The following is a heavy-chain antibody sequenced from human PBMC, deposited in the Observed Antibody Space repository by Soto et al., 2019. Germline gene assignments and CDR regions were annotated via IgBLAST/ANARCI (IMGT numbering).Heavy chain of an antibody. J-gene: IGHJ5*02. CDR3: ARAAAAGNWFDP. CDR2: MNPNSGNT. Sequence: QVQLVQSGAEVKKPGASVKVSCKASGYTFTSYDINWVRQATGQGLEWMGWMNPNSGNTGYAQKFQGRVTMNRNTSISTDYMELSTLRSEDTAVYYCARAAAAGNWFDPWGQGTLVTVSS. D-gene: IGHD6-13*01. CDR1: GYTFTSYD. V-gene: IGHV1-8*01.